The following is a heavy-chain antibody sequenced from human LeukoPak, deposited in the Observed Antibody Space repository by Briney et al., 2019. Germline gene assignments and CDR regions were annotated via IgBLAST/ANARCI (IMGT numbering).Heavy chain of an antibody. CDR1: GFTFSSYA. V-gene: IGHV3-23*01. Sequence: GGSLRLPCAASGFTFSSYAMSWVRQAPGKGLEWVSAISGSGGSTYYADSVKGRFTISRDNSKNTLYLQMNSLRAEDTAVYYCAKDASIVVVPAANFDYWGQGTLVTVSS. CDR2: ISGSGGST. CDR3: AKDASIVVVPAANFDY. J-gene: IGHJ4*02. D-gene: IGHD2-2*01.